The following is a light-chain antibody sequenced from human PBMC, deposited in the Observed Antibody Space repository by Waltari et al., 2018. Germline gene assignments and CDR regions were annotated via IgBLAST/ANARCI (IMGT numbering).Light chain of an antibody. Sequence: DIQITQSQSTVSASIGDRVPISRQASQDVSTWVAWYQQKPGKAPNLLISAASSLQSGVPSRFSGSGSGTDFTLTISGLQPEDFTIYFCQQTDSFPLTFGGGTKVELK. CDR2: AAS. CDR1: QDVSTW. V-gene: IGKV1-12*01. CDR3: QQTDSFPLT. J-gene: IGKJ4*01.